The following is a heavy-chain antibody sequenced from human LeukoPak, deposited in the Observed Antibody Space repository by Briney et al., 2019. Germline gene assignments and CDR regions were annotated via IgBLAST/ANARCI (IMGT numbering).Heavy chain of an antibody. J-gene: IGHJ4*02. D-gene: IGHD4-17*01. V-gene: IGHV3-7*01. CDR2: IKQDGSEK. Sequence: GGSLRLSCAASGFTFSSYWMSWVRQAPGKGLEWVANIKQDGSEKYYVDSVKGRFTISRDNAKNSLYLQMNSLRAEDTAVYYCARDLDGDYAYFDHWGQGTLVTVSS. CDR1: GFTFSSYW. CDR3: ARDLDGDYAYFDH.